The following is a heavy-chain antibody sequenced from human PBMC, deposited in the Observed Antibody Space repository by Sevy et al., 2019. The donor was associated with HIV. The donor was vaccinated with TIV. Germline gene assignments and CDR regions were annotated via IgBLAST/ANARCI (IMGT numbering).Heavy chain of an antibody. CDR1: GFSFSIYA. D-gene: IGHD3-16*02. Sequence: GGSLRLSCAASGFSFSIYAMTWVRQAPGKGLEWVSSIRNSGGGTNYADSVKGRFTISRDNSKNTLYLQMNSLRAEDTAVYYCARGTFRVGDYVWGSYRPRVLDYWGQGTLVTVSS. J-gene: IGHJ4*02. V-gene: IGHV3-23*01. CDR2: IRNSGGGT. CDR3: ARGTFRVGDYVWGSYRPRVLDY.